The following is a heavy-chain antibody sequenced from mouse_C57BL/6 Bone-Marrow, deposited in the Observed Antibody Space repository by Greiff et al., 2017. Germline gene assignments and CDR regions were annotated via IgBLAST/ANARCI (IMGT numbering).Heavy chain of an antibody. D-gene: IGHD2-1*01. CDR1: GYTFTSYW. CDR2: IHPSDSDT. CDR3: AIGVLLWAMDY. J-gene: IGHJ4*01. V-gene: IGHV1-74*01. Sequence: QVQLQQPGAELVKPGASVKVSCKASGYTFTSYWMHWVKQRPGQGLEWIGMIHPSDSDTNSNQKFKGKATLTVDKSSSTAYMQLSSLTSEYSAVYYCAIGVLLWAMDYWGQGTSVTVSS.